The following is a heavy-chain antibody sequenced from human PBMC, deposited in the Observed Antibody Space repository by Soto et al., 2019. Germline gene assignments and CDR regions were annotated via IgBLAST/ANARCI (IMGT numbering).Heavy chain of an antibody. J-gene: IGHJ4*02. CDR1: GFTFSSYA. CDR3: ATYGGNGPGGDY. CDR2: ISYDGSNK. Sequence: GGSLRLSCAASGFTFSSYAMHWVRQAPGKGLEWVAVISYDGSNKYYADSVKGRFTISRDNSKNTLYLQMNSLRAEDTAVYYCATYGGNGPGGDYWGQGTLVTVSS. D-gene: IGHD2-15*01. V-gene: IGHV3-30-3*01.